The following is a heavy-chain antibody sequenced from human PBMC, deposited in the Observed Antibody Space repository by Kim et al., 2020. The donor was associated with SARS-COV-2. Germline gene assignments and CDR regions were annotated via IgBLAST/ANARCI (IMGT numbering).Heavy chain of an antibody. CDR3: ATRSGGNWGSPHPFDY. D-gene: IGHD7-27*01. Sequence: SETLSLTCAVSGGSISSSNWWSWVRQPPGKGLEWIGEIYHSGSTNYNPSLKSRVTISVDKSKNQFSLKLSSVTAADTAVYYCATRSGGNWGSPHPFDYWGQGTLVTVSS. J-gene: IGHJ4*02. CDR1: GGSISSSNW. CDR2: IYHSGST. V-gene: IGHV4-4*02.